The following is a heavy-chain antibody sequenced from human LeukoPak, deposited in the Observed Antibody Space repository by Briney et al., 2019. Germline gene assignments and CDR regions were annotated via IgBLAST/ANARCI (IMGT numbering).Heavy chain of an antibody. CDR3: AVGGYDSGLFDY. CDR2: IWYGGSNK. Sequence: GGSLRLSCAASGFTFSNAWMSWVRQAPGKGLEWVAVIWYGGSNKYYADSVKGRFTISRDNSKNTLYLQMNSLRAEDTAVYYCAVGGYDSGLFDYWGQGTLVTVSS. D-gene: IGHD5-12*01. J-gene: IGHJ4*02. CDR1: GFTFSNAW. V-gene: IGHV3-33*08.